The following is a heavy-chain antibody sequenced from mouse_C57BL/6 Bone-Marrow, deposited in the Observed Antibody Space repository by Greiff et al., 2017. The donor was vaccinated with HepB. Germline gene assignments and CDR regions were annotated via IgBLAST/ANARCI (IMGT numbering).Heavy chain of an antibody. CDR3: ARRLIYYDYDSWFAY. J-gene: IGHJ3*01. D-gene: IGHD2-4*01. Sequence: VQLQQSGAELAKPGASVKLSCKASGYTFTSYWMHWVNQRPGQGLEWIGYINPSSGYTKYNQKFKDKATLTADKSSSTAYMQLSSLTYEDSAVYYCARRLIYYDYDSWFAYWGQGTLVTVSA. CDR2: INPSSGYT. V-gene: IGHV1-7*01. CDR1: GYTFTSYW.